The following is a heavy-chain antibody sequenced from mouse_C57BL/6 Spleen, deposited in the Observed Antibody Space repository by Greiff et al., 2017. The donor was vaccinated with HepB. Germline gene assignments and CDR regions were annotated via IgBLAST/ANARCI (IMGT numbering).Heavy chain of an antibody. CDR2: ISDGGSYT. D-gene: IGHD4-1*01. CDR1: GYTFSSYA. V-gene: IGHV5-4*01. J-gene: IGHJ3*01. CDR3: ARDGTGTGFAY. Sequence: EVQGVESGGGLVKPGGSLKLSCAASGYTFSSYAMSWVRQTTEKRLEWVATISDGGSYTYYPDNVKGRFTISRDNAKNNLYLQMSHLKSEDTAMYYCARDGTGTGFAYWGQGTLVTVSA.